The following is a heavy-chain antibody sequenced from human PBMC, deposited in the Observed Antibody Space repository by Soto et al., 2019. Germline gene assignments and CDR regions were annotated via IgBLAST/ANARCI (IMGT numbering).Heavy chain of an antibody. J-gene: IGHJ3*02. CDR1: GFTFSSYA. CDR2: ISGSGGST. CDR3: GHLGYCTNGVCYDAFDI. D-gene: IGHD2-8*01. Sequence: EVQLLESGGGLVQPGGSLRLSCAASGFTFSSYAMSWVRQAPGKGLEWVSAISGSGGSTYYADSVNGRFTISRDYSKNTMYLQMNSLRAEETAVYYCGHLGYCTNGVCYDAFDIWVKGTMVTVSS. V-gene: IGHV3-23*01.